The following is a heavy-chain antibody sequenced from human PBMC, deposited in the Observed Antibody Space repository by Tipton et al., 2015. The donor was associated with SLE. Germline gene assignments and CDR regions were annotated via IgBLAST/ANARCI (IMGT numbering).Heavy chain of an antibody. J-gene: IGHJ3*02. CDR1: GDSVSSKSTA. CDR3: ARDLGIVLVTATSNDAFDI. CDR2: TYYRSKWYN. V-gene: IGHV6-1*01. D-gene: IGHD2-21*02. Sequence: GLVKPSQTLSLTCAISGDSVSSKSTAWNWIRQSPSRGLEWLGRTYYRSKWYNDYAVSVKSRITVSPDTSKNQFSLQLNSVTPEVTAVYYCARDLGIVLVTATSNDAFDIWGQGTMVTVSS.